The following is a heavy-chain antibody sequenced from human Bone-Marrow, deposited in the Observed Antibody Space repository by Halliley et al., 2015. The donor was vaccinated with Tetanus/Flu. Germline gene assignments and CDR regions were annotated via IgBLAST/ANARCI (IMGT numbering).Heavy chain of an antibody. Sequence: EWIGYISYSGFTNYNPSLKTRVTMSVDTSKKQFSLKLRSVTAADTAVYYCARQYSSTSFFDFWGQGTLVTVSS. CDR2: ISYSGFT. D-gene: IGHD6-19*01. J-gene: IGHJ4*02. CDR3: ARQYSSTSFFDF. V-gene: IGHV4-61*07.